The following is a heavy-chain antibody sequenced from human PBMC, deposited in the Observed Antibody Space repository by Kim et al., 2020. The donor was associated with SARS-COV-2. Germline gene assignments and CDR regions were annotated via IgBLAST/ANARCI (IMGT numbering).Heavy chain of an antibody. V-gene: IGHV4-31*03. CDR1: GGSISSGGYY. CDR2: IYYSGST. Sequence: SETLSLTCTVSGGSISSGGYYWSWIRQHPGKGLEWIGYIYYSGSTYYNPSLKSRVTISVDTSKNQFSLKLSSVTAADTAVYYCARAREEPEYYFDYWGQGTPVTVSP. D-gene: IGHD1-26*01. J-gene: IGHJ4*02. CDR3: ARAREEPEYYFDY.